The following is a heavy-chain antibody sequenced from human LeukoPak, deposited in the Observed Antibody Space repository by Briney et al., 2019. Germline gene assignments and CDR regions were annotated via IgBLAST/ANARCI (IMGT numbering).Heavy chain of an antibody. D-gene: IGHD2-21*02. CDR3: ARVRYCGGDCYYKNDFDH. CDR1: GYTFTGYY. V-gene: IGHV1-2*02. J-gene: IGHJ4*02. CDR2: INPNSGGT. Sequence: ASVKVSCKASGYTFTGYYMHWVRQAPGQGLEWMGWINPNSGGTNYAQKFQGRVTMTRDTSISTAYMELSRLRSDDTAVYYCARVRYCGGDCYYKNDFDHWGQGTLVTVSS.